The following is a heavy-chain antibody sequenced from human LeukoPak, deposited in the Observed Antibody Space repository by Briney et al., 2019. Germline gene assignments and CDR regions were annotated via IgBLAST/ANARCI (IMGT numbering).Heavy chain of an antibody. J-gene: IGHJ6*03. D-gene: IGHD1-26*01. V-gene: IGHV1-24*01. CDR3: ATLQSGSYFSDYYYYMDV. CDR2: FDPEDGET. Sequence: ASVKVSCKVSGYTLTELSMHWVRQAPGKGLEWMGGFDPEDGETIYAQKFQGRVTMTEDTSTDTAYMELSSLRSEDTAVYYCATLQSGSYFSDYYYYMDVWGKGTTVTVSS. CDR1: GYTLTELS.